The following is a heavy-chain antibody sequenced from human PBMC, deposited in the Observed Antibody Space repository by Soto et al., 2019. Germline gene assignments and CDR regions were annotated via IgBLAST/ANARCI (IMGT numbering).Heavy chain of an antibody. V-gene: IGHV4-34*01. J-gene: IGHJ4*02. Sequence: SETLSLTCAVYGGSFSGYYWTWIRQPPGKGLEWIGQINHSGSTNYNPSLRSRVTISVDTSKNQFSLKLSSVTAADTAVYYCARGISMLVVVKTDAPDKYYFDSWGLGTLVTVSS. D-gene: IGHD2-8*02. CDR1: GGSFSGYY. CDR2: INHSGST. CDR3: ARGISMLVVVKTDAPDKYYFDS.